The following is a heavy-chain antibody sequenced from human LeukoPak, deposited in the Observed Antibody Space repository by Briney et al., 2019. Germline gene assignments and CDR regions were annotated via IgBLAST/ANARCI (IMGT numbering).Heavy chain of an antibody. CDR1: GGSISSYY. CDR2: MYYSGST. V-gene: IGHV4-59*01. Sequence: SETLSLTCTVSGGSISSYYWSWIRQPPGKGLEWIGYMYYSGSTNYNPSLKSRVTISVDTSKNQFSLKLSSVTAADTAVYYCARGLLYYYGSGSRNNWFDPWGQGTLVTVSS. D-gene: IGHD3-10*01. CDR3: ARGLLYYYGSGSRNNWFDP. J-gene: IGHJ5*02.